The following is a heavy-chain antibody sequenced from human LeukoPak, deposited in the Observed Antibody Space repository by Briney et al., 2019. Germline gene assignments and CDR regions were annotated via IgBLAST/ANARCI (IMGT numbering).Heavy chain of an antibody. J-gene: IGHJ4*02. D-gene: IGHD3-3*02. CDR1: GFTFSTYT. Sequence: GGSLRLSCAASGFTFSTYTMSWVRQAPGKGLEWVSAISGSGGNTYYADSVKGRFTISRDNSKNTLYLQMDSLRADDTAVYYCAKAAFSRTSYFDYWGQGPLVTASS. V-gene: IGHV3-23*01. CDR2: ISGSGGNT. CDR3: AKAAFSRTSYFDY.